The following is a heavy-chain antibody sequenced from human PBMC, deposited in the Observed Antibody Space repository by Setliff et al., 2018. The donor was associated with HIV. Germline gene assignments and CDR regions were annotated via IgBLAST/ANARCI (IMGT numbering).Heavy chain of an antibody. D-gene: IGHD3-10*01. V-gene: IGHV1-69*05. Sequence: SVKVSCKSSGGTFSSLAISWVRQAPGQGLEWMGGIIPIFGTANYAQKFQGRVTITTDESTTTAYMELRSLRSEDTAVYYCARETYYGSGSYLPTEYYYYYMDVWGKGTTVTVSS. J-gene: IGHJ6*03. CDR3: ARETYYGSGSYLPTEYYYYYMDV. CDR1: GGTFSSLA. CDR2: IIPIFGTA.